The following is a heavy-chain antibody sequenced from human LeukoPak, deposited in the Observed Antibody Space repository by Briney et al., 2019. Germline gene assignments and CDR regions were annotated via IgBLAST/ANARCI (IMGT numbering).Heavy chain of an antibody. Sequence: SETLSLTCAVSGYSISSGYYLGWIRQPPGKGLEWIGSIYHSGSTYYNPSLKSRVTISVDTTRNQFSLKLSSVAAAATAVYYAAKQVVEMAIISAFDIWGQGTTVTVSS. CDR3: AKQVVEMAIISAFDI. CDR2: IYHSGST. J-gene: IGHJ3*02. D-gene: IGHD5-24*01. V-gene: IGHV4-38-2*01. CDR1: GYSISSGYY.